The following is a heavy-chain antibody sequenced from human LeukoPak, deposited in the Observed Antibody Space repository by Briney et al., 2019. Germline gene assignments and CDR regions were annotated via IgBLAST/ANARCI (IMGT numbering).Heavy chain of an antibody. Sequence: ASVKVSCKASGYTFTGYYMHWVRQAPGQGLEWMGWINPNSGGTNYAQKFQGRVTMTRDTSISTAYMELSRLRSDDTAVYYCARSGTAAAYYYYGMDVWGQGTTVTVSS. J-gene: IGHJ6*02. CDR1: GYTFTGYY. D-gene: IGHD6-13*01. V-gene: IGHV1-2*02. CDR2: INPNSGGT. CDR3: ARSGTAAAYYYYGMDV.